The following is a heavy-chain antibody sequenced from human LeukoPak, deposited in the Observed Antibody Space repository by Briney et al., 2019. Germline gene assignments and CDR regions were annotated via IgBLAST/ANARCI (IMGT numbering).Heavy chain of an antibody. CDR1: GFTVSSNY. V-gene: IGHV3-53*01. CDR2: IYSGGST. Sequence: GGSLRLPCAASGFTVSSNYMSWVRQAPGKGLEWVSVIYSGGSTYYADSVKGRFTISRDDSKNTLYLQMNSLKTEDTAVYYCTTALYDWNDVNYWGQGTLVTVSS. D-gene: IGHD1-1*01. CDR3: TTALYDWNDVNY. J-gene: IGHJ4*02.